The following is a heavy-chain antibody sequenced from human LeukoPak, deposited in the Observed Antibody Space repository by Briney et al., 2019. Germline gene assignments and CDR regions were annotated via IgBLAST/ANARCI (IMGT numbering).Heavy chain of an antibody. CDR2: INPNSGGT. CDR1: GYTFAGYY. Sequence: ASVKVSCKASGYTFAGYYVHWVRQAPGQGLEWMGWINPNSGGTNYAQQSQGRVTMTRDPSIITAYMELSRLRFDDKAVYYWARGEHYDALTGFQPPAHLSDYWGQGTLVTVSS. D-gene: IGHD3-9*01. CDR3: ARGEHYDALTGFQPPAHLSDY. V-gene: IGHV1-2*02. J-gene: IGHJ4*02.